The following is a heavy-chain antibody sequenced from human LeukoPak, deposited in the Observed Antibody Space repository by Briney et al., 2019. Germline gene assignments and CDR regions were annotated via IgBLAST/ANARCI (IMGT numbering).Heavy chain of an antibody. J-gene: IGHJ6*03. CDR2: INEDGSEK. V-gene: IGHV3-7*01. Sequence: GGSLRLSCATSGFTFTNYWMSWFRQAPGKGPEWVGNINEDGSEKQYVDSVKGRFAISRDNAKNSLYLQMNSLRAEDTAVYYCVRDVGFFHMDVWGKGTTVTVSS. CDR1: GFTFTNYW. D-gene: IGHD1-26*01. CDR3: VRDVGFFHMDV.